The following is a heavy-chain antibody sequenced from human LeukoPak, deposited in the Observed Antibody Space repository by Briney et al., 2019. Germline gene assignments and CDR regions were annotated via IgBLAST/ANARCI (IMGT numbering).Heavy chain of an antibody. CDR2: ISGGGVST. V-gene: IGHV3-23*01. J-gene: IGHJ4*02. CDR3: AKEKGYSDPAYYFDY. Sequence: GGSLRLSCAASGFTFSSYGMHWVRQAPGKGLEWVSTISGGGVSTYYADSVKGRFTISRDNSKNTLYLQMNSPRAEDTAVYYCAKEKGYSDPAYYFDYWGQGTLVTVSS. CDR1: GFTFSSYG. D-gene: IGHD4-17*01.